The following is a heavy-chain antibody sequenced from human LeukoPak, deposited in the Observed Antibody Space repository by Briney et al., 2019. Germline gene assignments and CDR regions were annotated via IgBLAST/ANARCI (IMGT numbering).Heavy chain of an antibody. J-gene: IGHJ4*02. CDR1: GYSISSGYY. Sequence: NPSETLSLTCTVSGYSISSGYYWGWIRQPPGKGLEWIGSIYHSGSTYYNLSLKSRVTISVDTSKNQFSLKLSSVTAADTAVYYCARGERRSGDYWGQGTLVTVSS. CDR2: IYHSGST. CDR3: ARGERRSGDY. D-gene: IGHD1-1*01. V-gene: IGHV4-38-2*02.